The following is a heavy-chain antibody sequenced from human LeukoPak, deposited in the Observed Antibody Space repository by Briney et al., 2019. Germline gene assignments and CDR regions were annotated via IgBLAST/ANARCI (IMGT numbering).Heavy chain of an antibody. J-gene: IGHJ4*02. Sequence: GGSLRLSCVASGLTVSINCMTWVRQAPGKGLEWVSGISWNSGRVGYVDSVKGRFTISRDNAKKSLYLEMNSLRPEDTALYYCRGYYDSSGYNFDYWGQGTLVTVSS. CDR3: RGYYDSSGYNFDY. V-gene: IGHV3-9*01. D-gene: IGHD3-22*01. CDR1: GLTVSINC. CDR2: ISWNSGRV.